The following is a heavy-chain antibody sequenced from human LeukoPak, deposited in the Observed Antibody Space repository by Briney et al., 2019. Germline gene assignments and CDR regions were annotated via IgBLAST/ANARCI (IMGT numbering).Heavy chain of an antibody. Sequence: GGSLRLSCAASGFTFSSYAMHWVRQAPGKGLEWVAVISYDGSNKYYADSVKGRFTISRDNSKNTLYLQMNSLRAEDTAVYYCARGQDYYDSSGYFDYWGQGTLVTVSS. J-gene: IGHJ4*02. CDR1: GFTFSSYA. V-gene: IGHV3-30-3*01. CDR3: ARGQDYYDSSGYFDY. D-gene: IGHD3-22*01. CDR2: ISYDGSNK.